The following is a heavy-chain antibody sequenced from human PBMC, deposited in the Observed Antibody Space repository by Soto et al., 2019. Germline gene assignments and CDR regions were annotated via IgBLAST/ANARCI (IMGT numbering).Heavy chain of an antibody. Sequence: SETLSLTCIVSGGSISSGDYYWSWIRQPPGKGLEWIGYIYHTGITFYNPSLKSRITISADTSKNQFSLKMRSVTAADTAVYYCETYAVETDIGMGWFDPWGQRTPVPVSS. D-gene: IGHD2-21*02. CDR3: ETYAVETDIGMGWFDP. V-gene: IGHV4-30-4*01. CDR1: GGSISSGDYY. J-gene: IGHJ5*02. CDR2: IYHTGIT.